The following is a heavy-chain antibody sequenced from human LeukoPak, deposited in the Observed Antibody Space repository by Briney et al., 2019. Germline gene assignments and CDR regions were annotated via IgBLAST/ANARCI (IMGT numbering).Heavy chain of an antibody. CDR2: IYYSGST. V-gene: IGHV4-59*08. Sequence: SETLSLTCTVSGGSISSYYWSWIRQPPGKGLEWIGYIYYSGSTNYNPSLKSRVTISVDTSKNQFSLELSSVTAADTAVYYCARQPGTVTKSFHYYYGMDVWGQGTTVTVSS. D-gene: IGHD4-17*01. CDR1: GGSISSYY. J-gene: IGHJ6*02. CDR3: ARQPGTVTKSFHYYYGMDV.